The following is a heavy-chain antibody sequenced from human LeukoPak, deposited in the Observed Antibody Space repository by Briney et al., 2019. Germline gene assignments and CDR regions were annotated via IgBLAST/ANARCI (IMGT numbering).Heavy chain of an antibody. CDR3: ARRMVRGVITSPFDY. V-gene: IGHV5-10-1*01. D-gene: IGHD3-10*01. CDR2: IDPSDSYT. CDR1: GYSFTSYW. J-gene: IGHJ4*02. Sequence: GESLRISCKGSGYSFTSYWISWVRQMPGRGLEWMGRIDPSDSYTNYSPSFQGHVTISADKSVGTAYLQWSSLKASDTAMYYCARRMVRGVITSPFDYWGQGTLVTVSS.